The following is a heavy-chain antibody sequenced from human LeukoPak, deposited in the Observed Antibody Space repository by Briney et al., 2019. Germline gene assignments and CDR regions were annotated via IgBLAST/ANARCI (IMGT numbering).Heavy chain of an antibody. CDR1: GGTFSSYA. CDR3: ARGAVTKGNWFDP. D-gene: IGHD4-17*01. Sequence: SVKVSCKASGGTFSSYAISWVRQAPGQGLEWMGGIIPIFGTANYAQKFQGRVTITTDESTSTAYMELSSLRSEDTAVYYCARGAVTKGNWFDPWGQGTLVTVSS. V-gene: IGHV1-69*05. CDR2: IIPIFGTA. J-gene: IGHJ5*02.